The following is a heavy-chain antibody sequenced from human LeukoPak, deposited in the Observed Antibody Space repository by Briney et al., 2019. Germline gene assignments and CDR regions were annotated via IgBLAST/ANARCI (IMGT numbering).Heavy chain of an antibody. CDR2: IIPILGIA. V-gene: IGHV1-69*04. CDR1: GGTFSSYA. Sequence: SVKVSCKASGGTFSSYAISWVRQAPGQGLEWMGRIIPILGIANYAQKFQGRVTITADKSTSTAYMELSSLRSEDTAVYYCARVRVAGSSYFDYWGQGILVTVSS. J-gene: IGHJ4*02. CDR3: ARVRVAGSSYFDY. D-gene: IGHD6-19*01.